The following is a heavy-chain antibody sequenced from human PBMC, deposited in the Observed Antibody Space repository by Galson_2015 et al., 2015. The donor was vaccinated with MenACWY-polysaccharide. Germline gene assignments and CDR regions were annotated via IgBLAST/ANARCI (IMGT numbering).Heavy chain of an antibody. Sequence: SLRLSCAVSGTSFRSYAMHWVRQAPGKGLEWVAVVSYDGISQKYAEAVKGRFTISRDNSKKTVYLQMNSLRPEDTAIYSCARDGCSSTNCHDYYNYYRDVGGRGTPVIVSS. D-gene: IGHD2-2*01. CDR1: GTSFRSYA. CDR2: VSYDGISQ. J-gene: IGHJ6*03. V-gene: IGHV3-30*04. CDR3: ARDGCSSTNCHDYYNYYRDV.